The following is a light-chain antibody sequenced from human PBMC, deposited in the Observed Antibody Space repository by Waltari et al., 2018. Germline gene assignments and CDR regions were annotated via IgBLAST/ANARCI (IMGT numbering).Light chain of an antibody. CDR2: WAS. Sequence: DIVMTQSPDSLAVSLGERATINCKSSQSLLCNSNNKNYLAWYQLKPGQPPRLLIYWASTRESGVPDRFSGSGSGTDFTLTISSLQAEDVAVYYCQQYYSIPYTFGQGTKLEIK. CDR3: QQYYSIPYT. V-gene: IGKV4-1*01. J-gene: IGKJ2*01. CDR1: QSLLCNSNNKNY.